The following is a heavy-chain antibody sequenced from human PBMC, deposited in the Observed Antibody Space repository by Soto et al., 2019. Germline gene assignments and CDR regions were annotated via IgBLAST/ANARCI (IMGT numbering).Heavy chain of an antibody. CDR3: AKAVFYCSGGSCPFDY. D-gene: IGHD2-15*01. Sequence: GSLRLSCAASGFTFSSYAMSWVRQAPGKGLEWVSAISGSGGSTYYADSVKGRFTISRDNSKNTLYLQMNSLRAEDTAVYYCAKAVFYCSGGSCPFDYWGQGTLVSVSS. CDR2: ISGSGGST. CDR1: GFTFSSYA. J-gene: IGHJ4*02. V-gene: IGHV3-23*01.